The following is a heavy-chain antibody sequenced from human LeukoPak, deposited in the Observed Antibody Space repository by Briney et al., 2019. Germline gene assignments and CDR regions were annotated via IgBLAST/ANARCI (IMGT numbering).Heavy chain of an antibody. CDR1: GFTVSSNY. V-gene: IGHV3-53*01. CDR2: IYSGGST. Sequence: GGSLRLSCAASGFTVSSNYMSWVRQAPGKGLEWVSVIYSGGSTYYADSVKGRFTISRDNSKNTLYLQMNSLRAEDTAVYYCAEGGWYSEGAFDIWGQGTMVTVSS. J-gene: IGHJ3*02. D-gene: IGHD6-19*01. CDR3: AEGGWYSEGAFDI.